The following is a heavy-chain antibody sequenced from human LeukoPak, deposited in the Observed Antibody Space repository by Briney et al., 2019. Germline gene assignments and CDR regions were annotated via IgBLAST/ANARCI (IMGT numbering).Heavy chain of an antibody. J-gene: IGHJ4*02. CDR3: ARHLYCTTTTCSFFVS. V-gene: IGHV5-51*01. CDR1: GYSFPSYS. CDR2: IYPSVADT. Sequence: GEPLKISCKGSGYSFPSYSIGGVRQMPGKGLEWMGIIYPSVADTTYSPSSQGQVTISADTSTNTASLQWSSLKASDTAMYYCARHLYCTTTTCSFFVSWGQGNLVTVSS. D-gene: IGHD2/OR15-2a*01.